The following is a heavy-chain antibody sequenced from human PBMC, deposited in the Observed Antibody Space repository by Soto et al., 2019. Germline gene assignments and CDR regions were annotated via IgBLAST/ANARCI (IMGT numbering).Heavy chain of an antibody. CDR2: ISGSGGST. D-gene: IGHD6-19*01. CDR3: AKDKTGEQWLVRGVGTEYFQH. CDR1: GFTFSSYA. J-gene: IGHJ1*01. Sequence: GGSLRLSCAASGFTFSSYAMSWVRQAPGKGLEWVSAISGSGGSTYYADSVKGRFTISRDNSKNTLYRQMNSLRAEDTAVYYCAKDKTGEQWLVRGVGTEYFQHWGQGTLVTVSS. V-gene: IGHV3-23*01.